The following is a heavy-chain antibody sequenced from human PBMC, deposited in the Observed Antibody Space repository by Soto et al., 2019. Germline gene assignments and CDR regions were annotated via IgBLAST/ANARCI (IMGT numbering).Heavy chain of an antibody. CDR2: IIPIFGRA. Sequence: SVKVSCKGSGGTFSSYAISWLRQATGQGLEWMGGIIPIFGRANYAQKFQGRVTITADKSTSTAYMELSSLRSEDTAVYYCARGVYRPSNGWYDSGPDYWGQGTLVTVSS. CDR1: GGTFSSYA. D-gene: IGHD6-19*01. V-gene: IGHV1-69*06. CDR3: ARGVYRPSNGWYDSGPDY. J-gene: IGHJ4*02.